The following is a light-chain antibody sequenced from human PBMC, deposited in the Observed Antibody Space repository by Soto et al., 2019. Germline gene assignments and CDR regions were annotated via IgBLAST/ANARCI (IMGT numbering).Light chain of an antibody. J-gene: IGKJ4*01. Sequence: EIVLTQSPGTLSLSPGERATLSCRASQSVSSVSSSYLAWYQQKPGQAPRLLIYGASSRATGIPDRFSGSASGTDVSLTISRLEPEDFAVYYCQQYGSSPVTFGGGTKVEIK. CDR1: QSVSSVSSSY. CDR2: GAS. V-gene: IGKV3-20*01. CDR3: QQYGSSPVT.